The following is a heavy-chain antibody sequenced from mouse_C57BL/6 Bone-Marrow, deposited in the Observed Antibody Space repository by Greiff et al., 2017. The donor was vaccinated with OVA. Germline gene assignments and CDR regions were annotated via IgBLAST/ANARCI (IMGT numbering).Heavy chain of an antibody. CDR3: ARRYSNYGYAMDY. J-gene: IGHJ4*01. V-gene: IGHV1-55*01. CDR1: GYTFPSYW. Sequence: QVQLQQPGAELVKPGASVKMSCKASGYTFPSYWITWVKQRPGQGLEWIGDIYPGSGSTNYNEKFKSKATLTVDTSSSTAYMQLSSLTSEDSAVYYCARRYSNYGYAMDYWGQGTSVTVSS. CDR2: IYPGSGST. D-gene: IGHD2-5*01.